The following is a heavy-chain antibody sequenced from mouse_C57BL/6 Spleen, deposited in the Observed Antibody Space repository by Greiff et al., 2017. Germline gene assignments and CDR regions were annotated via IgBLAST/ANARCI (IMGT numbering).Heavy chain of an antibody. CDR2: ISSGGSYT. CDR1: GFTFSSYG. D-gene: IGHD2-5*01. J-gene: IGHJ3*01. Sequence: EVQGVESGGDLVKPGGSLKLSCAASGFTFSSYGMSWVRQTPDKRLEWVATISSGGSYTYYPDSVKGRFTISRDNAKNTLYLQMSSLKSEDTAMYYCAAYYSNPGGFAYWGQGTLVTVSA. CDR3: AAYYSNPGGFAY. V-gene: IGHV5-6*01.